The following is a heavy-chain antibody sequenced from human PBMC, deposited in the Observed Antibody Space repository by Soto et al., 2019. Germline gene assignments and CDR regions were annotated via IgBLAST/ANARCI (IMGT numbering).Heavy chain of an antibody. J-gene: IGHJ6*02. CDR1: GYSFSDYW. CDR2: IFPGDSDI. D-gene: IGHD2-15*01. V-gene: IGHV5-51*01. Sequence: GESLKISCEGSGYSFSDYWIGWVRQMPGKGLELMGIIFPGDSDIKYSPPFQGQVTISADKSISTAYLQWSSLKASDTAMYYCARFGIGGCRGGRCFLSYNRYVMDVWGQGTTVTVSS. CDR3: ARFGIGGCRGGRCFLSYNRYVMDV.